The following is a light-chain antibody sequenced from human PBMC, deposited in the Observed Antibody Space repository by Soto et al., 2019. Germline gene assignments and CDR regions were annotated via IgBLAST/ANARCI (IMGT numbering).Light chain of an antibody. Sequence: DITMTKTPSTLSASVGDRVTITCRATQNINVWLAWYQQKPGKAPKLLISKASSLEGGVPSRFSGSGSGTEFALTISSLQPDDFATYYCQQYKAYSYTFGQGTKLEI. CDR3: QQYKAYSYT. CDR2: KAS. J-gene: IGKJ2*01. CDR1: QNINVW. V-gene: IGKV1-5*03.